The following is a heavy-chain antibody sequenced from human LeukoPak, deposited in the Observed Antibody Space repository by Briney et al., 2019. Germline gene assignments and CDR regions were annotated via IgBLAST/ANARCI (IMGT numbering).Heavy chain of an antibody. D-gene: IGHD3-22*01. CDR3: ARGTYYYDSSGYWGYFDL. Sequence: SETLSLTCTVSGGSISSYYWSWIRQPPGKGLEWIGYIYYSGSTNYNPSLKSRVTISVDTSKNQFSLKLSSVTAADTAVYYCARGTYYYDSSGYWGYFDLWGRGTLVAVSS. V-gene: IGHV4-59*01. CDR2: IYYSGST. CDR1: GGSISSYY. J-gene: IGHJ2*01.